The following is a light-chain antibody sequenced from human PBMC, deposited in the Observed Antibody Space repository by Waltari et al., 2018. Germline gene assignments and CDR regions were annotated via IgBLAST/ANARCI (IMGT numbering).Light chain of an antibody. V-gene: IGLV2-14*03. CDR3: NSHTTVSSLV. CDR1: SSDIGAYNY. J-gene: IGLJ1*01. CDR2: DVT. Sequence: QSALTQPASVSGSPGQSITISCTGTSSDIGAYNYVSWYQQHPVKAPKLLIYDVTYRPPGVSSRFSGSKSGNTASLTISGLQAEDEADYYCNSHTTVSSLVFGTGTKVTVL.